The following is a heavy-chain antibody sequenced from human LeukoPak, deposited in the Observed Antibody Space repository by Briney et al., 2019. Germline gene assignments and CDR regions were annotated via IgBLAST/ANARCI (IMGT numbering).Heavy chain of an antibody. CDR1: GFTFSSYS. D-gene: IGHD4-17*01. CDR2: ISSSSSTI. Sequence: GGSLRPSCAASGFTFSSYSVNWVRQAPGKGLEWVSYISSSSSTIYCADSVKGRFTISRDNAKNSLYLQMNSLRAEDTAVYYCARYQNDYGDYGSDYWGQGTLVTVSS. CDR3: ARYQNDYGDYGSDY. J-gene: IGHJ4*02. V-gene: IGHV3-48*01.